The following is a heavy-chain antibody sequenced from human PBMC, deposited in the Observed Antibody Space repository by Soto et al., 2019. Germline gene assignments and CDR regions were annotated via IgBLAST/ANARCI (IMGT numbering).Heavy chain of an antibody. D-gene: IGHD3-22*01. Sequence: QVQLVQSGAEVKKPGASVKVSCKASGYTFTSNGISWVRQAPGQGLEWMGWISAYSGNTNYAQKVQGRVTMTTDTSTSTAYMELRSLRSDDTAIYYCARDGYYSDTSALGDYYYGMDFWGQGTTVTVSS. V-gene: IGHV1-18*01. CDR1: GYTFTSNG. CDR3: ARDGYYSDTSALGDYYYGMDF. CDR2: ISAYSGNT. J-gene: IGHJ6*02.